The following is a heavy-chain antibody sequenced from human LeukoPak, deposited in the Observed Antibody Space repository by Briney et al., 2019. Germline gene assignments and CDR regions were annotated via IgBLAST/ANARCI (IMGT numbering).Heavy chain of an antibody. CDR3: ARVWNPYYYYYYMDV. V-gene: IGHV3-21*01. D-gene: IGHD1-1*01. CDR1: GFTFSSFG. J-gene: IGHJ6*03. Sequence: GGSLRLSCAASGFTFSSFGMHWVRQAPGKGLEWVSSISSSSSYIYYADSVKGRFTISRDNAKNSLYLQMNSLRAEDTAVYYCARVWNPYYYYYYMDVWGKGTTVTVSS. CDR2: ISSSSSYI.